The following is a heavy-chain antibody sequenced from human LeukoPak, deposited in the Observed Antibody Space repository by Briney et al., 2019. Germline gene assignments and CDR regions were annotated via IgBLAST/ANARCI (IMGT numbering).Heavy chain of an antibody. J-gene: IGHJ4*02. CDR2: IKHDGSEE. V-gene: IGHV3-7*01. Sequence: GGSLRLSCAASGFTFSRSWMTWVRQAPGKGLEWVANIKHDGSEEYYVDSVKGRFTISRDNAKNSLYLQMNSLRAEDTAVYYCVGAPNYAYFDYWGQGTLITVSS. D-gene: IGHD4/OR15-4a*01. CDR1: GFTFSRSW. CDR3: VGAPNYAYFDY.